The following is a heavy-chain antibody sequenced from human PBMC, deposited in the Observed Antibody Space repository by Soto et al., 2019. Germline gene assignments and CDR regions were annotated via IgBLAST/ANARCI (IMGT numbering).Heavy chain of an antibody. Sequence: ASETLSLTCTVSGASISSGDYFWSWIRQSPGKGLQWIGYIYDSGSSYYNPSLKSRVTMSVDTSKNQFSLKLSSVTAADTAVYYCAREKGYISGPKNFDYWGQGTLVTRLL. V-gene: IGHV4-30-4*01. CDR1: GASISSGDYF. CDR2: IYDSGSS. J-gene: IGHJ4*02. D-gene: IGHD5-12*01. CDR3: AREKGYISGPKNFDY.